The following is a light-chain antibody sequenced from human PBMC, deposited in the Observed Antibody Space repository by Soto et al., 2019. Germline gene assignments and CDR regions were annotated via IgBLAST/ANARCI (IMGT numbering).Light chain of an antibody. CDR3: QQANSFPPWT. CDR2: AAS. CDR1: QGISSW. J-gene: IGKJ1*01. V-gene: IGKV1-12*01. Sequence: DIQMTQSPSSVSASVGDRVTITCRASQGISSWLDWYQQKPGKAPKLLIYAASSLQSGVPSRFSGSGSGTEFTLTISSLQPKDFATYYCQQANSFPPWTFGPGTKVEIK.